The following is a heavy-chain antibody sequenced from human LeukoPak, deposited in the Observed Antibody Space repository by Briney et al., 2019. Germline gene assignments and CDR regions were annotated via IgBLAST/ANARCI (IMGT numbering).Heavy chain of an antibody. V-gene: IGHV3-48*01. J-gene: IGHJ4*02. D-gene: IGHD2-15*01. Sequence: PGGSLRLSCAASGFTFSTYTMNWVRQAPGKGLEWVSYIRGSGNDIHYADSVKGRFTISRANTKNSLYLQMNSLRADDTALYYCARDSGSGGSCDYWGQGTLVTVSS. CDR3: ARDSGSGGSCDY. CDR2: IRGSGNDI. CDR1: GFTFSTYT.